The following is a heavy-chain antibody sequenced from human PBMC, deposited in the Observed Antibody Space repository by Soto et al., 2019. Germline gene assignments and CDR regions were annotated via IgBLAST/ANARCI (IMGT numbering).Heavy chain of an antibody. V-gene: IGHV3-11*01. Sequence: QVQLVESGGGLVKPGGSLRLSCAASGFTFSDYYMSWIRQAPGKGLEWVSYISSSGSTIYYADSVKGRFTISRDNXXNXLXLXXNSLRAEDTAVYYCAGGEVHSYFDYWGQGTLVTVSS. CDR1: GFTFSDYY. D-gene: IGHD2-21*01. CDR2: ISSSGSTI. J-gene: IGHJ4*02. CDR3: AGGEVHSYFDY.